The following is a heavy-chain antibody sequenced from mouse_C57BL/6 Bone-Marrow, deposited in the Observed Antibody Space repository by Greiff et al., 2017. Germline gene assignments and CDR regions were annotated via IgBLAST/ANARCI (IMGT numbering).Heavy chain of an antibody. CDR1: GYTFTSYG. V-gene: IGHV1-81*01. J-gene: IGHJ3*01. Sequence: QVQLQQSGAELARPGASVKLSCKASGYTFTSYGISWVKQRTGQGLEWIGEIYPRSGNTYYNEKFKGKATLTADKSSSTAYMELRSLTSEDSAVYFCARREGYDGPTCAYWGQGTLVTVSA. CDR3: ARREGYDGPTCAY. D-gene: IGHD2-3*01. CDR2: IYPRSGNT.